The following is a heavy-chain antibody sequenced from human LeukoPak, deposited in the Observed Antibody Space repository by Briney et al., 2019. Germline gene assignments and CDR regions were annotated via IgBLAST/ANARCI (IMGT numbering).Heavy chain of an antibody. D-gene: IGHD3-22*01. Sequence: ASVKVSCKASGYTFTGYYMHWVRQAPGQGLEWMGWINPNSGGTNYTQKFQGRVTMTRDTSISTAYMELSRVRSDDTAVYYCARGPLKRYDSSGYYGYWGQGTLVTVSS. CDR3: ARGPLKRYDSSGYYGY. V-gene: IGHV1-2*02. CDR2: INPNSGGT. CDR1: GYTFTGYY. J-gene: IGHJ4*02.